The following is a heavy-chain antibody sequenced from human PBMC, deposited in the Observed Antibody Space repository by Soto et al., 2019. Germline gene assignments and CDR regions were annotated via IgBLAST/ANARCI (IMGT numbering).Heavy chain of an antibody. V-gene: IGHV3-7*03. CDR1: GFTFSSYW. D-gene: IGHD3-22*01. CDR2: IKQDGSEK. J-gene: IGHJ4*02. CDR3: ARASYDYYDSSGYRFDY. Sequence: GGSLRLSCAASGFTFSSYWMSWVRQAPGKGLEWVANIKQDGSEKYYVDSVKGRFTISRDNAKNSLYLQMNSLRAEDTAVYYCARASYDYYDSSGYRFDYWGQGTLVTVSS.